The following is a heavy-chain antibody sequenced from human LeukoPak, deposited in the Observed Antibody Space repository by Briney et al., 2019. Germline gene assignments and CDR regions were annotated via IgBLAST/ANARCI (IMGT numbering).Heavy chain of an antibody. D-gene: IGHD6-19*01. V-gene: IGHV3-23*01. CDR1: GFTFSSYA. CDR3: AKEDSGWYPRPLEY. J-gene: IGHJ4*02. Sequence: PGGSLRLSCAASGFTFSSYAMSWVRQAPGKGLEWVSTISGTGGRTYYADSVKDRFTISRDNTKNTLYLQMNSLRAEDTAVYYCAKEDSGWYPRPLEYWGQGTLVTVSS. CDR2: ISGTGGRT.